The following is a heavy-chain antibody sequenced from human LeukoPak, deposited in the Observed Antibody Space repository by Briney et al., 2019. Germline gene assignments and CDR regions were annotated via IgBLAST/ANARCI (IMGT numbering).Heavy chain of an antibody. CDR2: IYYSGST. CDR3: ASRGYTYGHFDH. D-gene: IGHD5-18*01. V-gene: IGHV4-30-4*01. CDR1: GGSISSGDYY. Sequence: SQTLSLTCTVSGGSISSGDYYWSWIRQPPGKALEWIGYIYYSGSTYYNPSLKSRVTISIDTSKNQFSLKLSSVTAADTAMYYCASRGYTYGHFDHWGPGTLVTVSS. J-gene: IGHJ4*02.